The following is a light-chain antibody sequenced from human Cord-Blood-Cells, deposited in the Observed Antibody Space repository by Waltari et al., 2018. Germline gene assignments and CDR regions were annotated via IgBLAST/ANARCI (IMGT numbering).Light chain of an antibody. CDR3: QQYGSSPWT. CDR2: GAS. J-gene: IGKJ1*01. CDR1: QSVSSSY. V-gene: IGKV3-20*01. Sequence: EIVLTKSPGTLSLSPGERATLSCRASQSVSSSYLAWYQQKPGQALRLLIYGASSRATGIPDRFSGSGSGTDFTLTISRLEPEDFAVYYCQQYGSSPWTFGQGTKVEIK.